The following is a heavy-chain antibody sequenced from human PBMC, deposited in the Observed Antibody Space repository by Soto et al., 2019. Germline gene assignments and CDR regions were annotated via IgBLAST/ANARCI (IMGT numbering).Heavy chain of an antibody. V-gene: IGHV1-69*06. J-gene: IGHJ6*02. D-gene: IGHD3-22*01. Sequence: PSVKVSCKASGGTFSSYAISWVRQAPGQGLEWMGGIIPIFGTANYAQKFQGRVTITADKSTSTAYMELSSLRSEDTAVYYCASNAPELYDSSGYYPRYYYYGMDVWGQGTTVTVSS. CDR3: ASNAPELYDSSGYYPRYYYYGMDV. CDR2: IIPIFGTA. CDR1: GGTFSSYA.